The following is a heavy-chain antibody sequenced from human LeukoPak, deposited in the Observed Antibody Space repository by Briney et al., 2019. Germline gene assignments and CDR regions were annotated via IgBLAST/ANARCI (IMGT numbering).Heavy chain of an antibody. Sequence: SQTLSLTCAISGDSVSGSSSAWNWIRQSPSRGLEWLGRTYYRSRWLNGYAVSLRGRISISPDTSKNQFSLQLTSMTPEDTAVYYCVQEGPRGLAFDIWGQGTKVTVSS. CDR2: TYYRSRWLN. V-gene: IGHV6-1*01. CDR1: GDSVSGSSSA. J-gene: IGHJ3*02. CDR3: VQEGPRGLAFDI.